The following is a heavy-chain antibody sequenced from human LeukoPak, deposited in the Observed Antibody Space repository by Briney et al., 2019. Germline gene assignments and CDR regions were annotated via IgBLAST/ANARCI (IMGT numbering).Heavy chain of an antibody. Sequence: ASVSVSCKASGYTFTSYDFNWVRQAPGQRPEWMGWMSPNSGDTGYAQKFQDRVTMTRNTSISTAYMELSSLRSDDTAVYYCARGPPNWGYDYWGPGTLVTVSS. CDR1: GYTFTSYD. CDR2: MSPNSGDT. D-gene: IGHD7-27*01. CDR3: ARGPPNWGYDY. V-gene: IGHV1-8*01. J-gene: IGHJ4*02.